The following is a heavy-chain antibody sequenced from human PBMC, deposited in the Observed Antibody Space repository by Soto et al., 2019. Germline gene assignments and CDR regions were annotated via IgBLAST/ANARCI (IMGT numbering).Heavy chain of an antibody. CDR2: ISSSSSTI. CDR1: GFTFSSYS. V-gene: IGHV3-48*02. J-gene: IGHJ6*02. CDR3: ARGSGYCSSTSCPHYYYGMDV. Sequence: EVQLVESGGGLVQPGGSLRLSCAASGFTFSSYSMNWVRQAPGKGLEWVSYISSSSSTIYYADSVKGRFTISRDNAKNSLYLQMNSLRDEDTAVYYCARGSGYCSSTSCPHYYYGMDVWGQGTTVTVSS. D-gene: IGHD2-2*01.